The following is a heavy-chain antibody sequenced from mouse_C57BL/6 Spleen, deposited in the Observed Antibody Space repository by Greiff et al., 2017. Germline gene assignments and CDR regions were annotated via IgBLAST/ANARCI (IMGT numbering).Heavy chain of an antibody. CDR3: ARQGLLGNAMDY. V-gene: IGHV5-6*01. CDR2: ISSGGSYT. D-gene: IGHD2-1*01. CDR1: GFTFSSYG. J-gene: IGHJ4*01. Sequence: EVKVVESGGDLVKPGGSLKLSCAASGFTFSSYGMSWVRQTPDKRLEWVATISSGGSYTYYPDSVKGRFTISRDNAKNTLYLQMSSLKSEDTAMYYCARQGLLGNAMDYWGQGTSVTVSS.